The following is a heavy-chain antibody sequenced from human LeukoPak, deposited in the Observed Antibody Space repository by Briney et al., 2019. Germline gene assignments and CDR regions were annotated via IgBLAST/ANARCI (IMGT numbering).Heavy chain of an antibody. D-gene: IGHD2-2*01. V-gene: IGHV4-39*01. CDR1: GGSISSSSYY. CDR2: IYYSGST. Sequence: SETLSLTCTVSGGSISSSSYYWGWIRQPPGKGLEWIGSIYYSGSTYYNPSLKSRVTISVDTSKNQFSLKLSSVTAADTAVYYCARRILVGYQFYYFDYWGQGTRVTVSS. J-gene: IGHJ4*02. CDR3: ARRILVGYQFYYFDY.